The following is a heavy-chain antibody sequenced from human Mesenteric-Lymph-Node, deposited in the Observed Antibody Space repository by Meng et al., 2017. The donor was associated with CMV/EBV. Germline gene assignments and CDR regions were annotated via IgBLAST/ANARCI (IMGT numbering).Heavy chain of an antibody. CDR1: GFTFSSYA. V-gene: IGHV3-7*01. D-gene: IGHD6-6*01. Sequence: GESLKISCAASGFTFSSYAMSWVRQAPGKGLEWVANIKQDGSEKYYVDSVKGRFTISRDNAKNSLYLQVNSLRAEDTAVYYCAREQLVATFDYWGQGTLVTVSS. J-gene: IGHJ4*02. CDR3: AREQLVATFDY. CDR2: IKQDGSEK.